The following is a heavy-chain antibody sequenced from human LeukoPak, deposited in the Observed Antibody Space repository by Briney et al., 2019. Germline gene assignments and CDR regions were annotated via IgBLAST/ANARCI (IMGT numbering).Heavy chain of an antibody. Sequence: SETLSLTCTVSGGSISSYYWSWIRQPAGKGLEWIGRIYTSGSTNYNPSLKSRVTISVDTSKHQFSLKLSSVTAADTAVYYCARDATMVRGVIIEYNWFDPWGQGTLVTVSS. CDR3: ARDATMVRGVIIEYNWFDP. V-gene: IGHV4-4*07. J-gene: IGHJ5*02. CDR1: GGSISSYY. CDR2: IYTSGST. D-gene: IGHD3-10*01.